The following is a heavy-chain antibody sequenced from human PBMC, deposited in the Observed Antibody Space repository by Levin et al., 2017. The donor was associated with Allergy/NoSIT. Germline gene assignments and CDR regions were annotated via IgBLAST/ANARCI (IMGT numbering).Heavy chain of an antibody. V-gene: IGHV3-53*01. J-gene: IGHJ4*02. D-gene: IGHD3-10*01. CDR1: GFTVSSSY. Sequence: GGSLRLSCAASGFTVSSSYVSWVRQAPGKGLEWVSLIYTGDNTYYTDSVKGRFTISRDNSKNTLFLQMNGLRVEDTAVYYCASSFTSGSILNFWGQGTLVTVSS. CDR3: ASSFTSGSILNF. CDR2: IYTGDNT.